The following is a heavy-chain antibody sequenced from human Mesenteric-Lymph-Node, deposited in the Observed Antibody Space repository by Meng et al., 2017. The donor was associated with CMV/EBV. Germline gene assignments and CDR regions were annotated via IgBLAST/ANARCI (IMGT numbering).Heavy chain of an antibody. V-gene: IGHV3-48*04. J-gene: IGHJ5*02. CDR3: VKDRETFGDYAAGDA. Sequence: GGSLRLSCAASGFRFTAYSMHWVCQAPGKGLEWISYITESSMTIHYSGSVKGRFTISRDNAKNSVYLHMNSLTAEDTAVYFCVKDRETFGDYAAGDAWGQGTLVTVSS. D-gene: IGHD4-17*01. CDR1: GFRFTAYS. CDR2: ITESSMTI.